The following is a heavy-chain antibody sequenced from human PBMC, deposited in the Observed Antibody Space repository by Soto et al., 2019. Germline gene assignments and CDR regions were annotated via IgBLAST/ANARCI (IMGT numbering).Heavy chain of an antibody. CDR2: FDPEDGET. Sequence: ASVKVSCKVSGYTLTELSMHWVRQAPGKGLEWMGGFDPEDGETIYAQKFQGRVTMTEDTSTDTAYMELSSLRSEDTAVYYCASYCFRIYGVVTYLVGIDYWGQGTMVTVSS. CDR3: ASYCFRIYGVVTYLVGIDY. CDR1: GYTLTELS. J-gene: IGHJ4*02. V-gene: IGHV1-24*01. D-gene: IGHD3-3*01.